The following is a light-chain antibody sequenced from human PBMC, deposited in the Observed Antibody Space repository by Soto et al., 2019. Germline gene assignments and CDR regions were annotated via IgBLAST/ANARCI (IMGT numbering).Light chain of an antibody. CDR2: GAS. CDR3: QEYGISPLLYT. CDR1: QSVSNNY. Sequence: EIVLMQSPGTLSLSPGERATLSCRASQSVSNNYLAWYQQKPGQAPRLLIYGASARATGVPDRFSGSGSGTGFTLTITRLEAEDFAVYYCQEYGISPLLYTFGQGTKLGVK. J-gene: IGKJ2*01. V-gene: IGKV3-20*01.